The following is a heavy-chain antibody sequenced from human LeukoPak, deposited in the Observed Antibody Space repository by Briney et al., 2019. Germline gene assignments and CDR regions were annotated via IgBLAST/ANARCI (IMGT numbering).Heavy chain of an antibody. CDR2: IRYDGSNK. D-gene: IGHD6-13*01. J-gene: IGHJ3*02. CDR3: ATIQQLVHLFDI. CDR1: GGTFSSYG. V-gene: IGHV3-30*02. Sequence: SCKASGGTFSSYGMHWVRQAPGKGLEWVAFIRYDGSNKYYADSVKGRFTISRDNSKNTLYLQMNSLRAEDTAVYYCATIQQLVHLFDIWGQGTMVTVSS.